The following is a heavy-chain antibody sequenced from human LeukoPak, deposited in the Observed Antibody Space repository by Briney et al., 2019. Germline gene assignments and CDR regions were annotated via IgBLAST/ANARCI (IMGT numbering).Heavy chain of an antibody. CDR3: ARQADFWSGYSTRGAFDI. CDR1: GGSISSSSYY. V-gene: IGHV4-39*01. CDR2: IYYSGST. J-gene: IGHJ3*02. Sequence: PSETLSLTCTVSGGSISSSSYYWGWIRQPPGKGLERIGSIYYSGSTYFYPSLKSRVTISLDTSQNQFSLKLSSVTAADTAVYYCARQADFWSGYSTRGAFDIWGQGTMVTVSS. D-gene: IGHD3-3*01.